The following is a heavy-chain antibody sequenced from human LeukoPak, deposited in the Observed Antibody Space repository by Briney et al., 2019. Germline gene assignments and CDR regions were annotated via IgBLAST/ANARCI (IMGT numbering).Heavy chain of an antibody. V-gene: IGHV3-23*01. D-gene: IGHD6-19*01. CDR1: GFTFSSYA. Sequence: GGSLRLSCAASGFTFSSYAMSWVRQAPGKGLEWVSAISGSGGSTYYADSVKGRFTISRDNSKNTPYLQMNSLRAEDTAVYYCAKSAYPGYSSGWYSGYFDYWGQGTLVTVSS. J-gene: IGHJ4*02. CDR3: AKSAYPGYSSGWYSGYFDY. CDR2: ISGSGGST.